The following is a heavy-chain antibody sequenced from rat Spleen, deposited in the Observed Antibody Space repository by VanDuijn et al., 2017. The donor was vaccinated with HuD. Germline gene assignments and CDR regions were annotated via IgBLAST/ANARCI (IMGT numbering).Heavy chain of an antibody. CDR1: GFTFSNYD. Sequence: EVQLVESGGGLVQPGRSMKLSCAASGFTFSNYDMAWVRQAPTKGLEWVASISYDGSSTYYRDSVKGRFTISRDNAKTTLYLHMNSLRSEDTATYYCTRGDYGGNWFAYWGQGTLVTVSS. V-gene: IGHV5-22*01. CDR2: ISYDGSST. CDR3: TRGDYGGNWFAY. J-gene: IGHJ3*01. D-gene: IGHD1-11*01.